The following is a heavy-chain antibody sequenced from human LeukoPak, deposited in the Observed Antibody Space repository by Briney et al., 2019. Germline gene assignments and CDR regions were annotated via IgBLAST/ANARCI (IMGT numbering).Heavy chain of an antibody. J-gene: IGHJ4*02. Sequence: SETLSLTCAVYGGSFSGYYWSWIRQPPGKGLEWIGEINHSGSTNYNPSLKSRVTISVDTSKNQFSLKLSSVTAADTAVYYCARGKRVYSGYDLSRPLYYWGQGTLVTVSS. V-gene: IGHV4-34*01. CDR1: GGSFSGYY. D-gene: IGHD5-12*01. CDR3: ARGKRVYSGYDLSRPLYY. CDR2: INHSGST.